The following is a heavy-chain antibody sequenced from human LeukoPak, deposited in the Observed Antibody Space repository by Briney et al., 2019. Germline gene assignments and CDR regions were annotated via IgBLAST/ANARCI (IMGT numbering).Heavy chain of an antibody. D-gene: IGHD3-16*01. CDR2: TDPKRDAT. J-gene: IGHJ3*02. Sequence: ASVKVSCKASGYTFTDYNIHWVRQAPGQGLEWMGWTDPKRDATKYAQKFEGRVTMTRDTSITTVYMELSSLRFDDTAMYSCARVGLTRGEAFDIWGQGTMVTVSS. CDR1: GYTFTDYN. CDR3: ARVGLTRGEAFDI. V-gene: IGHV1-2*02.